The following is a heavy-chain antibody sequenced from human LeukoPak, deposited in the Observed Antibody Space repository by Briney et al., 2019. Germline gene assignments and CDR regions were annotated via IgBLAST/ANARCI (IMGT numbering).Heavy chain of an antibody. Sequence: GASVKVSCKVSGYTLTELSMHWVRQAPGKGLEWMGGFDPEDGETIYAQKFQGRVTMTEDTSTDTAYMELGSLRSEDTAVYYCATIHDYRRLFDYWGQGTLVTVSS. CDR2: FDPEDGET. D-gene: IGHD4-11*01. J-gene: IGHJ4*02. CDR3: ATIHDYRRLFDY. CDR1: GYTLTELS. V-gene: IGHV1-24*01.